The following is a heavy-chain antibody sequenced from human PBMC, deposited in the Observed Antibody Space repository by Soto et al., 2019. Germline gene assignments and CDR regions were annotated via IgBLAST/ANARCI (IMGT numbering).Heavy chain of an antibody. Sequence: QVQLQESGPGLVKPSETLSLTCTVSGGSISTYYWTWIRQPPGKGLEWIGYIHYSGNTNYNSSLKSRVTMSVDTSKNQFSLKLSSVTAADTAVYYCARGKVIGPWGQGTLVTVSS. J-gene: IGHJ5*02. CDR2: IHYSGNT. CDR3: ARGKVIGP. CDR1: GGSISTYY. V-gene: IGHV4-59*01. D-gene: IGHD3-3*01.